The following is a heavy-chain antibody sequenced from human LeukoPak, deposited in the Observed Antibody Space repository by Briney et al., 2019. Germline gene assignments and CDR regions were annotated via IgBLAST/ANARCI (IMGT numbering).Heavy chain of an antibody. D-gene: IGHD2-15*01. Sequence: SETLSLTCTVSGGSISSGDYYWSWIRQPPGKGLEWIGYIYYSGSTYYNPSIKSRVTISVDTSKNQFSLKLSSVTAADTAVYYCARETGVVVAATNPFTWGQGTLVTVSS. CDR1: GGSISSGDYY. V-gene: IGHV4-30-4*01. CDR3: ARETGVVVAATNPFT. J-gene: IGHJ5*02. CDR2: IYYSGST.